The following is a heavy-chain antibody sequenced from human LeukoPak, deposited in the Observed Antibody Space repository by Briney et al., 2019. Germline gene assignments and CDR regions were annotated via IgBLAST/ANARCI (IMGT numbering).Heavy chain of an antibody. J-gene: IGHJ6*02. CDR1: GYTFTGYY. CDR3: ARPVGVIVDYYYAMDV. D-gene: IGHD2/OR15-2a*01. CDR2: INPNSGGT. V-gene: IGHV1-2*06. Sequence: ASVKVSCKASGYTFTGYYMHWVRQAPGQGLEWMGRINPNSGGTNYAQKFQGRVSMTRDTSINTAYMELSRLRSDDTAVYYCARPVGVIVDYYYAMDVWGQGTTVTVSS.